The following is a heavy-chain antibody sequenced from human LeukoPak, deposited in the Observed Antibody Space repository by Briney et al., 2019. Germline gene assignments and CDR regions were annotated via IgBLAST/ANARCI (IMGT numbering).Heavy chain of an antibody. CDR2: IIPIFGIA. CDR3: ARDLRYCSSTSCYQGDGFDP. J-gene: IGHJ5*02. V-gene: IGHV1-69*04. Sequence: SVKVSCKASGGTFSSYAISWVRQAPGQGLEWMGRIIPIFGIANYAQKFQGRVTMTADKSTSTAYMELSSLRSEDTAVYYCARDLRYCSSTSCYQGDGFDPWGQGTLVTVSS. CDR1: GGTFSSYA. D-gene: IGHD2-2*01.